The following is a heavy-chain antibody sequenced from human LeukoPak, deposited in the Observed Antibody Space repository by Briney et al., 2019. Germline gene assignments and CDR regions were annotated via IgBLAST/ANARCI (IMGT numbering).Heavy chain of an antibody. CDR2: ISGSGGST. D-gene: IGHD1-26*01. V-gene: IGHV3-23*01. CDR3: ANVLGATSWYFDL. Sequence: GGSLRLSCAASGFTFSSYAMSWVRQAPGKGLEWVSAISGSGGSTYYADSVKGRFTISRDNSKNTLYLQMNSLRVEDTAVYYCANVLGATSWYFDLWGRGTLVTVSS. CDR1: GFTFSSYA. J-gene: IGHJ2*01.